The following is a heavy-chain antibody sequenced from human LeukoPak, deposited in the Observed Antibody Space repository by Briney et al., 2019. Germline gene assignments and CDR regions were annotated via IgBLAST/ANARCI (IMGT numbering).Heavy chain of an antibody. CDR2: INHSGST. D-gene: IGHD3-10*01. J-gene: IGHJ5*02. CDR3: ARVSSYYYGSGSYYRFDP. CDR1: GGSFGGYY. V-gene: IGHV4-34*01. Sequence: SEALSLTCAVYGGSFGGYYWSWIRQPPGKGLEWIGEINHSGSTNYNPSLKSRVTISVDTSKNQFSLKLSSVTAADTAVYYCARVSSYYYGSGSYYRFDPWGQGTLVTVSS.